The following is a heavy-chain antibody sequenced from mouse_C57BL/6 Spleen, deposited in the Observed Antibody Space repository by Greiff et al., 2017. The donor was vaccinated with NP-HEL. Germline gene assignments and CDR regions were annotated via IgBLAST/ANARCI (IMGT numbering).Heavy chain of an antibody. CDR2: IYPSDSET. J-gene: IGHJ1*03. V-gene: IGHV1-61*01. D-gene: IGHD1-1*01. Sequence: QVQLQQPGAELVRPGSSVKLSCKASGYTFTSYWMDWVKQRPGQGLEWIGNIYPSDSETHYNQKFKDKATLTVDKSSSTAYMQLSSLTSEDSAVYYCARSRTTVVARYFDVWGTGTTVTVSS. CDR1: GYTFTSYW. CDR3: ARSRTTVVARYFDV.